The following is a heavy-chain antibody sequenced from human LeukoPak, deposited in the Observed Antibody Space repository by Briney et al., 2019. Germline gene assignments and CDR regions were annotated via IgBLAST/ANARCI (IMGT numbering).Heavy chain of an antibody. CDR1: GGPFSGYY. D-gene: IGHD6-19*01. Sequence: SETLSLTCAVYGGPFSGYYWSWVRQPPGKGLEWIGEIYHSGSTNYNPSLKSRVTISVDKSKNQFSLKLSSVTAADTAVYYCARRAVAGTTYFDYWGQGTLVTVSS. V-gene: IGHV4-34*01. CDR2: IYHSGST. CDR3: ARRAVAGTTYFDY. J-gene: IGHJ4*02.